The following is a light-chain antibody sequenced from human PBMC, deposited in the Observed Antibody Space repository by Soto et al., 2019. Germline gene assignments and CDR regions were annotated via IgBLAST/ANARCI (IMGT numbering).Light chain of an antibody. J-gene: IGKJ2*01. V-gene: IGKV2-28*01. Sequence: DIVMTQSPLSLPVTPGEPASISCRSSQSLLYGAGYMYVDWYLQKPGQPPQLLIFLGSNRAPGVPDPFPGRLSGTPFTLNISRVDTEDLGVYYFMQPLQTPYTFGQGTKLEIK. CDR2: LGS. CDR3: MQPLQTPYT. CDR1: QSLLYGAGYMY.